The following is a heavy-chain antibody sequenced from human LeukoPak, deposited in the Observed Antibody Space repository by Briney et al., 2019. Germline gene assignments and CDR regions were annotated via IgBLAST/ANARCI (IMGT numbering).Heavy chain of an antibody. J-gene: IGHJ4*02. CDR1: GGSISSYY. Sequence: KPSETLSLTCTVFGGSISSYYWGWIRQPPMKGLEWIGSIYYSGSTEYNLSLKSRVTISVDTSRNQFSLKLSSVTAADTAVYYCARHQSYGSGTYYAPFDNWGQGILVTVSS. CDR2: IYYSGST. CDR3: ARHQSYGSGTYYAPFDN. D-gene: IGHD3-10*01. V-gene: IGHV4-39*01.